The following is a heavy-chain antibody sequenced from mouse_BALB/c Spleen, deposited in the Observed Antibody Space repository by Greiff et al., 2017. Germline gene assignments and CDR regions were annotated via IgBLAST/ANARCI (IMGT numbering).Heavy chain of an antibody. V-gene: IGHV5-17*02. CDR1: GFTFSSFG. J-gene: IGHJ4*01. CDR3: AREGYYGSSPMDY. D-gene: IGHD1-1*01. CDR2: ISSGSSTI. Sequence: EVQVVESGGGLVQPGGSRKLSCAASGFTFSSFGMHWVRQAPEKGLEWVAYISSGSSTIYYADTVKGRFTISRDNPKNTLFLQMTSLRSEDTAMYYCAREGYYGSSPMDYWGQGTSVTVSS.